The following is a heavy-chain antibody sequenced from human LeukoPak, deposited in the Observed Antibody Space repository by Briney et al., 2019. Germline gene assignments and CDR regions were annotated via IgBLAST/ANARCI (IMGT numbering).Heavy chain of an antibody. Sequence: SETLSLTCTVSGGSISSYYWSWIRQPPGKGLEWIGYIYYSGSTNYNPSLKSRVTISVDTSKNQFSLKLSSVTAADTAVYYCSRGASGYDYHWFDPWGQGTLVTLSS. CDR1: GGSISSYY. V-gene: IGHV4-59*01. CDR2: IYYSGST. J-gene: IGHJ5*02. D-gene: IGHD5-12*01. CDR3: SRGASGYDYHWFDP.